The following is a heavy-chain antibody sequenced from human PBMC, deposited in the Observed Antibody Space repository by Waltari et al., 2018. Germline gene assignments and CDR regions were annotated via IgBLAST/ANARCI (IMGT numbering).Heavy chain of an antibody. J-gene: IGHJ4*02. Sequence: QVQLQESGPGLVKPSETLSLTCTVSGGSISSYYWSWIRQPPGKGLEWIGDIYTSGSTNYNPSLKSRVTISGDTSKNQFSRKLSSVTAADTAVYYCARTGSRYCSGGSCSVLDYWGQGTLVTVSS. CDR1: GGSISSYY. CDR2: IYTSGST. V-gene: IGHV4-4*09. CDR3: ARTGSRYCSGGSCSVLDY. D-gene: IGHD2-15*01.